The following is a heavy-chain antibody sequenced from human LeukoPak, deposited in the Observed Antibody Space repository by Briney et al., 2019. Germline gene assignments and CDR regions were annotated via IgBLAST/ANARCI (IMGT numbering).Heavy chain of an antibody. CDR2: IYYSGST. Sequence: SETLSLTCTVSGGSISSYYWSWIRQPPGKGLEWIGYIYYSGSTNYNPSLKSRVTISVDTSKNQFSLKLSSVTAADTAVYYCARDRDGDYLPNVYFDLWGRGTLVTVSS. V-gene: IGHV4-59*01. J-gene: IGHJ2*01. CDR1: GGSISSYY. D-gene: IGHD4-17*01. CDR3: ARDRDGDYLPNVYFDL.